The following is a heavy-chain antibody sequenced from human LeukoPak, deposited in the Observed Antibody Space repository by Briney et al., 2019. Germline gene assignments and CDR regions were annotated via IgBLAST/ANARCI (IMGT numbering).Heavy chain of an antibody. CDR2: IKQDGSDK. CDR3: ARVLPVASRDY. Sequence: PGGSLRLSCAASGFTFSTYWMSWARQAAGKGLEWVANIKQDGSDKFYVDSVKGRFTISRDNAKNSMYLQMNSLRAEDTAVYYCARVLPVASRDYWGQGTLVTVSS. CDR1: GFTFSTYW. J-gene: IGHJ4*02. D-gene: IGHD2-2*01. V-gene: IGHV3-7*01.